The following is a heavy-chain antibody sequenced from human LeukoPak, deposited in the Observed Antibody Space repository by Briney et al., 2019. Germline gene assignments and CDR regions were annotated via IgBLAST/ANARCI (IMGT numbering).Heavy chain of an antibody. CDR3: ARGRYCSADICSGGDAFDI. CDR2: IYTRGST. D-gene: IGHD2-15*01. J-gene: IGHJ3*02. Sequence: PSETLSLTCTVSGGSINNYYWRWIRQPAGKGLEWIGRIYTRGSTNYNPSLKSRVTMSVDTSKNQFSLKLSSVTAADTAVYYCARGRYCSADICSGGDAFDIWGQGTMVPVSS. V-gene: IGHV4-4*07. CDR1: GGSINNYY.